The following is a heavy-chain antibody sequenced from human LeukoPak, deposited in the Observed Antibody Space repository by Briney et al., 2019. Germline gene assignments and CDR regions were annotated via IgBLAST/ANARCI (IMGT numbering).Heavy chain of an antibody. Sequence: GGSLRLSCAVSGSTSSRNFMSWVRQTPEKGLEWVANIDQDGSEKNYVDSVKGRFTISRDNAKNSLFLQMNSLRAEDTAVYYCAKDRIVGATGRLFDYWGQGTLVTVSS. V-gene: IGHV3-7*03. CDR3: AKDRIVGATGRLFDY. J-gene: IGHJ4*02. D-gene: IGHD1-26*01. CDR2: IDQDGSEK. CDR1: GSTSSRNF.